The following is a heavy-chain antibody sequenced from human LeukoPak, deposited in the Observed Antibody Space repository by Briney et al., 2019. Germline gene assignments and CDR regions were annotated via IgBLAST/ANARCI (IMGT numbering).Heavy chain of an antibody. CDR1: GFTFSSYS. CDR3: ARTNGGDGYNLGGLYYYYGMDV. D-gene: IGHD5-24*01. V-gene: IGHV3-21*01. Sequence: PGGSLRLSCAASGFTFSSYSMNWVRQAPGKGLEWVSSISSSSSYIYYADSVKGRFTISRDNAKNSLYLQMNSLRAEDTAVYYCARTNGGDGYNLGGLYYYYGMDVWGQGTTVTVAS. J-gene: IGHJ6*02. CDR2: ISSSSSYI.